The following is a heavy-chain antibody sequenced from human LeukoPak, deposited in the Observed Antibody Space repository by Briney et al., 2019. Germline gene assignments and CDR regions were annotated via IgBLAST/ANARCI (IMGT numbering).Heavy chain of an antibody. Sequence: SQTLSLTCTVSGGSISSGGYYWSWIRQHPGKGLEWIGYIYYSGSTYYNPSLKSRVTISLATCKNQFSLKLRSVTAADTAVYYCARALVYYYDYVWGSYSGYFDYWGQGTLVTVSS. CDR2: IYYSGST. CDR3: ARALVYYYDYVWGSYSGYFDY. CDR1: GGSISSGGYY. V-gene: IGHV4-31*03. D-gene: IGHD3-16*01. J-gene: IGHJ4*02.